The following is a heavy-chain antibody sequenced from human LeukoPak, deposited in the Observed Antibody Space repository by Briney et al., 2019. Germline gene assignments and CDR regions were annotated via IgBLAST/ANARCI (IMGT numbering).Heavy chain of an antibody. CDR2: IQYDGSDK. J-gene: IGHJ4*02. V-gene: IGHV3-30*02. CDR3: AKDFSGSSWPTLFDY. CDR1: GFTFSNYG. D-gene: IGHD6-13*01. Sequence: QSGGSLRLSCAASGFTFSNYGMHWVRQAPGKGLEWVAFIQYDGSDKYYADSVKGRFTISRDNSKNTLYLQMNSLRAEDTAVYYCAKDFSGSSWPTLFDYWGQGTLVTVSS.